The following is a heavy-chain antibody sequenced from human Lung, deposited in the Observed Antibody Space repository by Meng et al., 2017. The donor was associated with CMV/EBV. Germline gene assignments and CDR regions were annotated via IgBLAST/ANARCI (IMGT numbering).Heavy chain of an antibody. CDR2: ISYDGSNK. J-gene: IGHJ4*02. CDR3: ARLAGGSGSEG. Sequence: GESLKISCAASGFTFSSYAMHWVRQAPGKGLEWVAVISYDGSNKYYADSVKGRFTISRDNSKSTLYLQMNSLRAEDTAVYYCARLAGGSGSEGWGQGTLVTVSS. D-gene: IGHD6-19*01. CDR1: GFTFSSYA. V-gene: IGHV3-30-3*01.